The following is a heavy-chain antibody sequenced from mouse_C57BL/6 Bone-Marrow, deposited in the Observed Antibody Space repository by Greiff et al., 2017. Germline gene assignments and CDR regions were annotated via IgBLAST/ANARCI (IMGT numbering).Heavy chain of an antibody. V-gene: IGHV5-12*01. J-gene: IGHJ3*01. D-gene: IGHD2-4*01. CDR3: ARHECPDDYDWFAY. Sequence: EVKLVESGGGLVQPGGSLKLSCAASGFTFSDYYMYWVRQTPEQSLEWVAYISNGGGSTSYPDTVKGRFTISRDNAKNTLYLQMSRLKSENSAMYYCARHECPDDYDWFAYWGQGTRVTVSA. CDR2: ISNGGGST. CDR1: GFTFSDYY.